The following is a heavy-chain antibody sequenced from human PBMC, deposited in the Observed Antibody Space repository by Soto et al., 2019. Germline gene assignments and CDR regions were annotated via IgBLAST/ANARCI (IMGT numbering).Heavy chain of an antibody. CDR3: ARLAMVRGVKGYYYYYGMDV. J-gene: IGHJ6*02. Sequence: PSETLSLTCTVSGGSISSYYWSWLRQPPGKGLEWIGYIYYSGSTNYNPSLKSRVTISVDTSKNQFSLKLSSVTAADTAVYYCARLAMVRGVKGYYYYYGMDVWGQGTTVTVS. V-gene: IGHV4-59*01. CDR1: GGSISSYY. CDR2: IYYSGST. D-gene: IGHD3-10*01.